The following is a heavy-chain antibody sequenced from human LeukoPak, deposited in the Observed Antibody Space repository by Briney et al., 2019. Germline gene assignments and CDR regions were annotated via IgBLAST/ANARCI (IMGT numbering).Heavy chain of an antibody. CDR3: ARGGETGSTDYFYGMDV. J-gene: IGHJ6*02. CDR1: GYTFNSHS. D-gene: IGHD1-7*01. Sequence: GGSLRLSCAASGYTFNSHSMNWVRQTPGKGLEWVAFISYDGRNKYYADSVQGRFTISRDNSKNTLYLQMNSLRAEDTAVYYCARGGETGSTDYFYGMDVWGQGTTVTVSS. V-gene: IGHV3-30*03. CDR2: ISYDGRNK.